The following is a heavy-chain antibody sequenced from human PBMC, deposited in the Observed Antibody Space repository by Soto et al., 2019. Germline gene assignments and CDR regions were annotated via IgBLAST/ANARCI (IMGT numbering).Heavy chain of an antibody. V-gene: IGHV4-31*03. D-gene: IGHD6-13*01. CDR2: TYNNCNT. Sequence: QVQLRESGAGLVEPSQTVSLTCSISDDSLRKGGYHWTWIRQFRGRGLEWIGYTYNNCNTYYNPSVKGRVSISEDRSNNQFSLRLSSATAADTAVYYCARELSIIWLNNWFDLLGQGILVTVSS. CDR1: DDSLRKGGYH. CDR3: ARELSIIWLNNWFDL. J-gene: IGHJ5*02.